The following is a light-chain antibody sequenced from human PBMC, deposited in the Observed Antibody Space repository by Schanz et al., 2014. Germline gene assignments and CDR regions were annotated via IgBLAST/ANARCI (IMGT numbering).Light chain of an antibody. Sequence: EIVLTQSPATLSLSPGERATFSCRASQTITSDYLAWYQQKPGQAPRVLIYGASSRVTGIPDRFSGSGSGTDFTLTISRLEPEDFAVYYCQQYGSSPWTFGQGTKVEIK. CDR1: QTITSDY. V-gene: IGKV3-20*01. CDR3: QQYGSSPWT. J-gene: IGKJ1*01. CDR2: GAS.